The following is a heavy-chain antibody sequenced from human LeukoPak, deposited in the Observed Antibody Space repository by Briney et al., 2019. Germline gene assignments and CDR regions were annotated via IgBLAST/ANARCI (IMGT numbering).Heavy chain of an antibody. CDR2: ISWNGVST. CDR1: GFTFDDYT. D-gene: IGHD3-10*01. J-gene: IGHJ6*03. V-gene: IGHV3-43*01. CDR3: ASSYGSGSYSSYYYYYMDV. Sequence: GGSLRLSCAASGFTFDDYTMHWVRQAPGKGLEWVSLISWNGVSTYYADSVKGRFTISRDNAKNSLYLQMNSLRAEDTAVYYCASSYGSGSYSSYYYYYMDVWGKGTTVTISS.